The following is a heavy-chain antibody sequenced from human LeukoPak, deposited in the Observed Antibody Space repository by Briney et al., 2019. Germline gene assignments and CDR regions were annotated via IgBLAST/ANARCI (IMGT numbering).Heavy chain of an antibody. D-gene: IGHD1-7*01. CDR3: ARETGTTFYYYYGMDV. Sequence: GGSLRLSCAASGFTFSSYSMNWVRQAPGKGLEWVSYISSSSTIYYADSVKGRFTISRDNAKNSLYLQMNSLRAEDTAVYYCARETGTTFYYYYGMDVWGQGTTVTVSS. V-gene: IGHV3-48*01. CDR1: GFTFSSYS. CDR2: ISSSSTI. J-gene: IGHJ6*02.